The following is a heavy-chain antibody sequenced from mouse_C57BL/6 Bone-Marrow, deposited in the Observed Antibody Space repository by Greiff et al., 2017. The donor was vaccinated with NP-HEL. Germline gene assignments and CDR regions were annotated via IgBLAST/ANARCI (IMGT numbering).Heavy chain of an antibody. CDR2: IYPRDGST. D-gene: IGHD1-1*01. J-gene: IGHJ1*03. V-gene: IGHV1-85*01. CDR3: ARSNYYGSSWWYFDV. Sequence: QVQLKQSGPELVKPGASVKLSCKASGYTFTSYDINWVKQRPGQGLEWIGWIYPRDGSTKYNEKFKGKATLTVDTYSSTAYMELHSLTSEDSAVYFCARSNYYGSSWWYFDVWGTGTTVTVSS. CDR1: GYTFTSYD.